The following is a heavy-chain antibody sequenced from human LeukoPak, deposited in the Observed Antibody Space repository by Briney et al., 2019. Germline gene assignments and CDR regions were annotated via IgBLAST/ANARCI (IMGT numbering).Heavy chain of an antibody. CDR1: GYTFTGYY. CDR2: INPNSGST. Sequence: GASVKVSCKASGYTFTGYYMHWVRRAPGQGLEWMGWINPNSGSTNYAQKFQGRVTMTRDTSISTAYMELSRLRSDDTAVYYCARTTVTRIIDYWGQGTLVTVSS. D-gene: IGHD4-17*01. CDR3: ARTTVTRIIDY. V-gene: IGHV1-2*02. J-gene: IGHJ4*02.